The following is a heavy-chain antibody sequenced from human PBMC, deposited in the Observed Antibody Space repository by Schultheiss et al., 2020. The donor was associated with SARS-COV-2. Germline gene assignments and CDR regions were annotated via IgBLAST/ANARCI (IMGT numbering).Heavy chain of an antibody. J-gene: IGHJ6*03. CDR2: IYYSGST. CDR3: ARGRYYDFWSGYPRGRGINYYYMNV. CDR1: GGSISSGDYY. Sequence: SETLSLTCTVSGGSISSGDYYWSWIRQPPGKGLEWIGYIYYSGSTNYNPSLKSRVTISVDTSKNQFSLKLSSVTAADTAVYYCARGRYYDFWSGYPRGRGINYYYMNVWGKGTTVTVSS. D-gene: IGHD3-3*01. V-gene: IGHV4-61*08.